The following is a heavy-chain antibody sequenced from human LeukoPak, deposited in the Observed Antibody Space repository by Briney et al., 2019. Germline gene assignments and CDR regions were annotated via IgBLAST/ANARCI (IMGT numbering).Heavy chain of an antibody. CDR1: GGSFSGYY. CDR2: INHSGST. J-gene: IGHJ5*02. D-gene: IGHD6-13*01. CDR3: ARRVGAAAARRRPTYNNWFDP. V-gene: IGHV4-34*01. Sequence: KASETLSLTCAVYGGSFSGYYWSWIRQPPGKGLEWIGEINHSGSTNYNPSLKSRVTISVDTSKNRFSLKLSSVTAADTAVYYCARRVGAAAARRRPTYNNWFDPWGQGTLVTVSS.